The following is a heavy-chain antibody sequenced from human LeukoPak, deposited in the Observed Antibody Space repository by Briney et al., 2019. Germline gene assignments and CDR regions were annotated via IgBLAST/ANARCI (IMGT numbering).Heavy chain of an antibody. D-gene: IGHD1-26*01. CDR2: ISSSGSTI. V-gene: IGHV3-48*04. CDR3: ARVGKVGATFDY. CDR1: GFTFSSYA. Sequence: GGSLRLSCAASGFTFSSYAMSWVRQAPGKGLEWVSYISSSGSTIYYADSVKGRFTISRDNAKNSLYLQMNSLRAEDTAVYYCARVGKVGATFDYWGQGTLVTVSS. J-gene: IGHJ4*02.